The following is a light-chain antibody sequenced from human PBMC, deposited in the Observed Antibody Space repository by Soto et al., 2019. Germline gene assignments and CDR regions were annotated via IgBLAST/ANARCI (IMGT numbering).Light chain of an antibody. CDR3: QQYGSSPRTT. CDR1: QSVCSSY. Sequence: EIVVTQSPGPLSLSPGERATLSCRARQSVCSSYLGWYQQKPGQAPRPLIFGASSRATGIPDRVSGSGSGTDFTLTIGRLEPEDVAVYYCQQYGSSPRTTFGQGTKLEIK. CDR2: GAS. J-gene: IGKJ2*01. V-gene: IGKV3-20*01.